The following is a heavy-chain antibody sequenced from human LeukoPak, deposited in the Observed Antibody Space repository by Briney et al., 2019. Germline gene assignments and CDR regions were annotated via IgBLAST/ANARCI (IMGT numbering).Heavy chain of an antibody. D-gene: IGHD6-6*01. CDR1: GFTFSSYE. CDR2: ISSNGGST. CDR3: ARESLAAREFDY. V-gene: IGHV3-64*01. Sequence: GGSLRLSCAASGFTFSSYEMNWVRQAPGKGLEYVSAISSNGGSTYYANSVKGRFTISRDNSKNTLYLQMGSLRAEDMAVYYCARESLAAREFDYWGQGTLVTVSS. J-gene: IGHJ4*02.